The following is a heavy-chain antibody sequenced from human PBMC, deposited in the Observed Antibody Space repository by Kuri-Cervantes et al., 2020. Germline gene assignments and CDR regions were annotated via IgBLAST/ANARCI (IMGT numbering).Heavy chain of an antibody. CDR3: ARGRQTFYGSGSYFTHLRFDY. CDR2: INHSGST. D-gene: IGHD3-10*01. V-gene: IGHV4-39*07. CDR1: GGSISSSGYY. Sequence: SETLSLTCTVSGGSISSSGYYWSWIRQPPGKGLKWIGEINHSGSTNYNPSLKSRVTISVDTSKNQFSLKLSSVTAADTAVYYCARGRQTFYGSGSYFTHLRFDYWGQGTLVTVSS. J-gene: IGHJ4*02.